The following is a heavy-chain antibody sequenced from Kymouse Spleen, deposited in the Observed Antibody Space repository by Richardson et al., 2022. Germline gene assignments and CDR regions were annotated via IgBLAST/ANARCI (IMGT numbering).Heavy chain of an antibody. CDR1: GGSISSSSYY. D-gene: IGHD3-10*01. CDR3: AGDYYGSGSPFDY. J-gene: IGHJ4*02. Sequence: QLQLQESGPGLVKPSETLSLTCTVSGGSISSSSYYWGWIRQPPGKGLEWIGSIYYSGSTYYNPSLKSRVTISVDTSKNQFSLKLSSVTAADTAVYYCAGDYYGSGSPFDYWGQGTLVTVSS. CDR2: IYYSGST. V-gene: IGHV4-39*01.